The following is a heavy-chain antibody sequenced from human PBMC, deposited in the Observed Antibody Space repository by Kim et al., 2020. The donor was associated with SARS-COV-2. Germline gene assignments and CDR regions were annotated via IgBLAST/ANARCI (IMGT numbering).Heavy chain of an antibody. Sequence: GESLKISCKGSGYSFTSYWIGWVRQMPGKGLEWMGIIYPGDSDTRYSPSFQGQVTISADKSISTAYLQWSSLKASDTAMYYRARRMGSGWSSYYYGMDVWGQGTTVTVSS. J-gene: IGHJ6*02. CDR3: ARRMGSGWSSYYYGMDV. D-gene: IGHD6-19*01. CDR1: GYSFTSYW. CDR2: IYPGDSDT. V-gene: IGHV5-51*01.